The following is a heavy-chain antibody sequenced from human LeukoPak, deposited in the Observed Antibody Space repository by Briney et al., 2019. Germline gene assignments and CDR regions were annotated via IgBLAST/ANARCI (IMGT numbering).Heavy chain of an antibody. V-gene: IGHV4-34*01. Sequence: KPSETLSLTCAVYGGSFSGYYWSWIRQPPGKGLEWIGEINHSGSTNYNPSLKSRVTTSVDTSKNQFSLKLSSVTAADTAVYYCAADVIAAKEYFDFGGRGTRVTVSS. J-gene: IGHJ4*02. CDR3: AADVIAAKEYFDF. D-gene: IGHD2-15*01. CDR1: GGSFSGYY. CDR2: INHSGST.